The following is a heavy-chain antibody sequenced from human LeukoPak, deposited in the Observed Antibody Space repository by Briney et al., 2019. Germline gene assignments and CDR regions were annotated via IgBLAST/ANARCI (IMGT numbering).Heavy chain of an antibody. CDR1: GGSFSGYY. CDR2: INHSGST. J-gene: IGHJ2*01. Sequence: SETLSLTCAVYGGSFSGYYWSWIRQPPEKGLEWIGEINHSGSTNYNPSLKSRVTISVDTSKNQFSLKLSSVTAADTAVYYCARGTPITIFGVQWYFDLWGRGTLVTVSS. D-gene: IGHD3-3*01. V-gene: IGHV4-34*01. CDR3: ARGTPITIFGVQWYFDL.